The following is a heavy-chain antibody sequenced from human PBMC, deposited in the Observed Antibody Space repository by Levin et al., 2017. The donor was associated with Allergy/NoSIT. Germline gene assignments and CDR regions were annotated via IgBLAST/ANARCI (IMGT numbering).Heavy chain of an antibody. CDR3: ARDEDSYGPEDLLGYYGMDV. CDR1: GFTFSSYS. D-gene: IGHD5-18*01. CDR2: ISSSSSYI. V-gene: IGHV3-21*01. J-gene: IGHJ6*02. Sequence: GESLKISCAASGFTFSSYSMNWVRQAPGKGLEWVSSISSSSSYIYYADSVKGRFTISRDNAKNSLYLQMNSLRAEDTAVYYCARDEDSYGPEDLLGYYGMDVWGQGTTVTVSS.